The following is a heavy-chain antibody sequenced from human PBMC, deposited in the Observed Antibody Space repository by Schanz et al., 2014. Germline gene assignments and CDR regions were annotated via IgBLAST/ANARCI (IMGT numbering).Heavy chain of an antibody. CDR3: ARPRFDYGEVDY. CDR1: GFTFSTYA. J-gene: IGHJ4*02. Sequence: EADLVESGGGLIQRGESLRLSCAASGFTFSTYAMSWVRQAPGKGLEWVSAISGSGGSTYYADSVRGRFTISRDRFQNTLYLRMSSLRAEDTAVYYCARPRFDYGEVDYWGQGTLVTVSS. V-gene: IGHV3-23*04. D-gene: IGHD4-17*01. CDR2: ISGSGGST.